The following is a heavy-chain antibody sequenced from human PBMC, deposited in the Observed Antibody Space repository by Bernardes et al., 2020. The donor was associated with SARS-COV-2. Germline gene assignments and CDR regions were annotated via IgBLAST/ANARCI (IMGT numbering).Heavy chain of an antibody. CDR3: ARVVVPAAVHWFDT. CDR1: GFPFSSYW. J-gene: IGHJ5*02. Sequence: GGSLRLSCAASGFPFSSYWMSWVRQAPGKGLEWVANIQHVGSGKFFLDSVKGRFTISRDNAKNSVYLQMNSLRADDTAVYYCARVVVPAAVHWFDTWGQGNLVIVSS. CDR2: IQHVGSGK. V-gene: IGHV3-7*04. D-gene: IGHD2-2*01.